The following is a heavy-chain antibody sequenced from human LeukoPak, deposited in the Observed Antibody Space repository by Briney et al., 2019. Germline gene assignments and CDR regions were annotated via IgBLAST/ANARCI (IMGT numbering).Heavy chain of an antibody. CDR1: GFSFTSYE. D-gene: IGHD1-1*01. CDR3: ARTTSFDY. Sequence: GGSLRLSCAASGFSFTSYEMNWVRQAPGKGLEWVSYITISGSTIYYPDSVKGRFTISRDNAKNSLYLQMNSLRAEDTAVYYCARTTSFDYWGQGTLVILSS. J-gene: IGHJ4*02. CDR2: ITISGSTI. V-gene: IGHV3-48*03.